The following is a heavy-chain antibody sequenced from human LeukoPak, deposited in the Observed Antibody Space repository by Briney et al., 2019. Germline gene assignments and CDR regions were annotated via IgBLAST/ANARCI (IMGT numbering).Heavy chain of an antibody. CDR3: ARGFYGYYFDY. D-gene: IGHD2/OR15-2a*01. Sequence: PSETLSLTCAVYGGSFSGYYWSWIRQPPGKGLEWIGYIYYSGSTNYNPSLKSRVTISVDTSKNQFSLKLSSVTAADTAVYYCARGFYGYYFDYWGQGTLVTVSS. V-gene: IGHV4-59*01. J-gene: IGHJ4*02. CDR1: GGSFSGYY. CDR2: IYYSGST.